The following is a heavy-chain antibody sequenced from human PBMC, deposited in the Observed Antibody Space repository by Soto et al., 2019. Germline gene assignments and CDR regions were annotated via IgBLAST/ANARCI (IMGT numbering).Heavy chain of an antibody. CDR3: ARARITMVREVIKYNMDV. J-gene: IGHJ6*02. D-gene: IGHD3-10*01. V-gene: IGHV4-59*01. Sequence: SETLSPTCTVSGGSISTYYWSWIRRPPGKGLEWIGYIYNSGSTHSNPSLQSRVTISVDTSKNQFSLKLSSVTAADTAIYYCARARITMVREVIKYNMDVWGQGTTVTVSS. CDR2: IYNSGST. CDR1: GGSISTYY.